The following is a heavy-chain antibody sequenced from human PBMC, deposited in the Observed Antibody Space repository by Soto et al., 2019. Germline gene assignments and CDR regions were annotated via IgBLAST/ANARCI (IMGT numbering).Heavy chain of an antibody. Sequence: ASVKVSCKASGYTFTKYYLHWVRQAPGHGLEWVGIIGPSSGDTTNAQSFQGRLILTRDTSTSTVYLELSSLTSDDTAVYYCARAAYYYDSSGYYHLEYWGQGTQVTVSS. CDR1: GYTFTKYY. J-gene: IGHJ4*02. CDR2: IGPSSGDT. V-gene: IGHV1-46*01. D-gene: IGHD3-22*01. CDR3: ARAAYYYDSSGYYHLEY.